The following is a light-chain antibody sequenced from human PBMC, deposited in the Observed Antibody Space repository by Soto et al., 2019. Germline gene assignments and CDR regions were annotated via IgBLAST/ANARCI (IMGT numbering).Light chain of an antibody. Sequence: QSVLTQPASVSESPGQSISISCGGGRNDIWTYNLVSWYQQHPGKAPKLIIYEGNKRPSGVSNRFSGSRSGNTASLTISGLQAEDEADYYCCSYTDGSSLLFGGGTKLTVL. CDR2: EGN. CDR1: RNDIWTYNL. J-gene: IGLJ3*02. CDR3: CSYTDGSSLL. V-gene: IGLV2-23*01.